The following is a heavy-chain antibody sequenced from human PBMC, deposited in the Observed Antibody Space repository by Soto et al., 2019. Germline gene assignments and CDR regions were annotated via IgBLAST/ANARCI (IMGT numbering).Heavy chain of an antibody. CDR2: ISYDGSNK. J-gene: IGHJ5*02. D-gene: IGHD3-3*01. Sequence: PGGTLRLSCAASGFTFSSYGMHWVRQAPGKRKEWVAVISYDGSNKYYADSVKGRFTISRDNSKNTLYLQMNSLRAEDTAVYYCAKDSQEITMALNWFDPWGQGTLVTVSS. CDR1: GFTFSSYG. CDR3: AKDSQEITMALNWFDP. V-gene: IGHV3-30*18.